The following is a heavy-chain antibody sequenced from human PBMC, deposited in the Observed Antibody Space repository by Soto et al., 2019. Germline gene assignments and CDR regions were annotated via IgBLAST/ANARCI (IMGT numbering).Heavy chain of an antibody. Sequence: QVQLVQSGAEVKKPGSSVKVSCKASGGTFGSYAISWVRQSPGQGLEWMGGIIPIPGTANYAQKFQGRVTIAADESTSTAYMELSSLRSKDTAEYYCARSQGSRTSLEISYYYYYGMDVWGQGTTVTVSS. J-gene: IGHJ6*02. CDR3: ARSQGSRTSLEISYYYYYGMDV. CDR2: IIPIPGTA. CDR1: GGTFGSYA. V-gene: IGHV1-69*01. D-gene: IGHD2-2*01.